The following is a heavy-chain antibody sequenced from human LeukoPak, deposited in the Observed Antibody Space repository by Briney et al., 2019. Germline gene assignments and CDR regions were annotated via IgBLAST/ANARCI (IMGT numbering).Heavy chain of an antibody. V-gene: IGHV4-34*01. CDR3: ARVRYSGYDGGIDY. J-gene: IGHJ4*02. CDR1: GGSFSGYY. D-gene: IGHD5-12*01. Sequence: KPSETLSLTCAVYGGSFSGYYWSWIRQPPGKGLEWIGEINHSGSTNYNPSLESRVTISVDTSKNQFSLKLSSVTAADTAVYYCARVRYSGYDGGIDYWGQGTLVTVSS. CDR2: INHSGST.